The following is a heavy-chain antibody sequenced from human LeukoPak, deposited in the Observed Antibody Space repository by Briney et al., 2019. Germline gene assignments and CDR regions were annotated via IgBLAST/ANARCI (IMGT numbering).Heavy chain of an antibody. D-gene: IGHD6-6*01. CDR1: GFTFSSYS. J-gene: IGHJ6*03. Sequence: GGSLRLSCAASGFTFSSYSMNWVRQAPGKGLEWVSYISSSSSTIYYADSVKGRFTISRDNAKNSLYLQMKSLRAEDTAVYYCARDRVIAARDYYYYYMDVWGKGTTVTVS. CDR3: ARDRVIAARDYYYYYMDV. CDR2: ISSSSSTI. V-gene: IGHV3-48*04.